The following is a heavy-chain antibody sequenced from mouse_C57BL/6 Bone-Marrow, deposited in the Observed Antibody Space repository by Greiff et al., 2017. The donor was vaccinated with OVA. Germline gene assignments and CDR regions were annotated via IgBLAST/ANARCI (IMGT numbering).Heavy chain of an antibody. CDR2: IHPNSGSN. V-gene: IGHV1-64*01. J-gene: IGHJ4*01. CDR1: GYTFTSYW. Sequence: QVQLQQPGAELVKPGASVKLSCKASGYTFTSYWMHWVKQRPGQGLEWIGMIHPNSGSNNYNETFKSKATLTVDKSSSTAYMQLSSLTSEDSAVYYCARSPLYGYYAMDDWGQGTSVTVSS. CDR3: ARSPLYGYYAMDD. D-gene: IGHD1-1*02.